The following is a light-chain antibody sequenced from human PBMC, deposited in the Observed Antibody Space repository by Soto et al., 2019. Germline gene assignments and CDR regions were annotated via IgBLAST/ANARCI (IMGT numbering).Light chain of an antibody. CDR3: QQYDQWPRT. Sequence: EIVMTQSPATLSVSPGERATLSCRASQSVGSNIALYQQKPGQAPRLLFYGASTRSSGVPARFSGSESGTEFTLTISGLQSEDLAIYYCQQYDQWPRTFGQGTKVEIK. CDR2: GAS. V-gene: IGKV3-15*01. J-gene: IGKJ1*01. CDR1: QSVGSN.